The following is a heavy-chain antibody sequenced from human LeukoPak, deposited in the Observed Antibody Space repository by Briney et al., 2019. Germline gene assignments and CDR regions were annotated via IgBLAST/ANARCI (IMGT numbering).Heavy chain of an antibody. V-gene: IGHV3-66*01. CDR1: GFTFSSYS. CDR2: IYSGGST. Sequence: GGSLRLSCAASGFTFSSYSMNWVRQAPGKGLEWVSVIYSGGSTYYADSVKGRFTISRDNSKNTLYLQMNSLRAEDTAVYYCARVVGTMVRGVKPSYYYYMDVWGKGTTVTISS. J-gene: IGHJ6*03. D-gene: IGHD3-10*01. CDR3: ARVVGTMVRGVKPSYYYYMDV.